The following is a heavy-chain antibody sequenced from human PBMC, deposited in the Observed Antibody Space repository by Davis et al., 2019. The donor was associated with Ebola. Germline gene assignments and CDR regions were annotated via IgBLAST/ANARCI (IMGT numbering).Heavy chain of an antibody. CDR1: GFTFSSYG. D-gene: IGHD1-1*01. Sequence: GESLKISCAASGFTFSSYGMHWVRQAPGKGLEWVAVISYDGSNKYYADSVKGRFTISRDNSKNTLYLQMNSLRAEDTAVYYCARETILRNWGQGTLVTVSS. V-gene: IGHV3-30*19. CDR2: ISYDGSNK. CDR3: ARETILRN. J-gene: IGHJ4*02.